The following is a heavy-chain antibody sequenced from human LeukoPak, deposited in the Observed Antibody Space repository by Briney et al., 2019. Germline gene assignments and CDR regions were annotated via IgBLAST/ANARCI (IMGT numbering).Heavy chain of an antibody. D-gene: IGHD3-22*01. J-gene: IGHJ3*02. V-gene: IGHV4-39*01. Sequence: SETLSLTCTVSGGSISSSSYYWGWIRQPPGKGLEWIGSIYYSGSTYYNPSLKSRVTISVDTSKNQFSLKLSSVTAADTAVYYCARQYYYDSTNPPQDAFDTWGQGTMVTVSS. CDR1: GGSISSSSYY. CDR3: ARQYYYDSTNPPQDAFDT. CDR2: IYYSGST.